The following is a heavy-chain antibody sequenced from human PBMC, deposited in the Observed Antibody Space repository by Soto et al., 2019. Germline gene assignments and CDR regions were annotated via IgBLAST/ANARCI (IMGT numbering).Heavy chain of an antibody. CDR3: TESFCSGGSCYSPYFDY. V-gene: IGHV3-49*03. J-gene: IGHJ4*02. CDR1: GFTFGDYA. Sequence: GGSLRLSCTASGFTFGDYAMSWFRQAPGKGLEWVGFIRSKAYGGTTEYAASVKGRFTISRDDSKSIAYLQMNSLKTEDTAVYYCTESFCSGGSCYSPYFDYWGQGTLVTVSS. D-gene: IGHD2-15*01. CDR2: IRSKAYGGTT.